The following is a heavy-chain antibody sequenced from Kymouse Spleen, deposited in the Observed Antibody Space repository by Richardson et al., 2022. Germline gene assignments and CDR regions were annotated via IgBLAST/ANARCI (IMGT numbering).Heavy chain of an antibody. V-gene: IGHV3-33*01. CDR1: GFTFSSYG. CDR2: IWYDGSNK. CDR3: ARDTHYDILTGYYYGMDV. Sequence: QVQLVESGGGVVQPGRSLRLSCAASGFTFSSYGMHWVRQAPGKGLEWVAVIWYDGSNKYYADSVKGRFTISRDNSKNTLYLQMNSLRAEDTAVYYCARDTHYDILTGYYYGMDVWGQGTTVTVSS. J-gene: IGHJ6*02. D-gene: IGHD3-9*01.